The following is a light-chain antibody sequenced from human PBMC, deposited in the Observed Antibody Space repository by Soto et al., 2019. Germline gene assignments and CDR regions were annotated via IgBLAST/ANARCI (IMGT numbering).Light chain of an antibody. V-gene: IGLV2-14*03. CDR1: ISDVGAYNY. CDR3: SSFTSSSTYV. CDR2: DIY. J-gene: IGLJ1*01. Sequence: QSALTQPASVSASPGQSITISCTGTISDVGAYNYVSWYQQHPGKAPKLMIYDIYNRPSGISSRFSGSKSGNTASLTIFGLQPEAEADYYCSSFTSSSTYVFGTGTKLTVL.